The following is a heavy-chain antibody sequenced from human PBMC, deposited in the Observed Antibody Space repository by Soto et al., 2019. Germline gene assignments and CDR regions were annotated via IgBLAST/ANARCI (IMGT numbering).Heavy chain of an antibody. CDR2: IYNSGRT. CDR1: GGSISSNIYH. Sequence: SETLSLTCTVSGGSISSNIYHWGWIRQPPGKGLEWIGRIYNSGRTYYNASLKGRVSISIDTSKNQFSLKLTSVTAADTAVYYCARHPVYATGWRIDYWGQGALVTVSS. J-gene: IGHJ4*02. V-gene: IGHV4-39*01. CDR3: ARHPVYATGWRIDY. D-gene: IGHD2-2*01.